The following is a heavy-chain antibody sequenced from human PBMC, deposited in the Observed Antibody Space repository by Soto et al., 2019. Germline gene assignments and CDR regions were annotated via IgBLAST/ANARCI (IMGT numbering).Heavy chain of an antibody. CDR3: ARAWGSTWYVPDY. Sequence: QVQLVQSGAEVKKPGASVKVSCKASGYTFTDYYVQWVRQAPGQGLEWMGWINPKSGDTNYAQKFQGWVTMTRDTSITTAYMELTRLRSVDTDLYYCARAWGSTWYVPDYWAQGTLVTVST. CDR2: INPKSGDT. CDR1: GYTFTDYY. D-gene: IGHD6-13*01. J-gene: IGHJ4*02. V-gene: IGHV1-2*04.